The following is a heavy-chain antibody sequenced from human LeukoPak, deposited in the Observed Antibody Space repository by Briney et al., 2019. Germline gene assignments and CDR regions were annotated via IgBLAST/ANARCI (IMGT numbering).Heavy chain of an antibody. CDR3: ASRVGMYFAFDI. CDR2: INEDGSTT. V-gene: IGHV3-74*01. Sequence: GGSLRLSCAATGFTFSSYWMHWVRQAPGKGLVWVSRINEDGSTTGYADSVKGRFTISRDNAKNTLYLQLSSLRAEDTAVYYCASRVGMYFAFDIWGQGTMVTASS. CDR1: GFTFSSYW. J-gene: IGHJ3*02. D-gene: IGHD2-8*01.